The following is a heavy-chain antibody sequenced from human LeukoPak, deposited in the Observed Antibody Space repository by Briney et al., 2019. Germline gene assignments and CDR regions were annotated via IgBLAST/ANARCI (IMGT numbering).Heavy chain of an antibody. CDR2: IGTAGDT. CDR1: GFTFSSYD. J-gene: IGHJ4*02. CDR3: ARGRVAVAGNPYFDY. V-gene: IGHV3-13*01. Sequence: GGSLRLSCAASGFTFSSYDMHWVRQATGKGLEWVSAIGTAGDTYYPGSVKGRFTISRENAKNSLYLQMNSLRAGDTAVYYCARGRVAVAGNPYFDYWGQGTLVTVSS. D-gene: IGHD6-19*01.